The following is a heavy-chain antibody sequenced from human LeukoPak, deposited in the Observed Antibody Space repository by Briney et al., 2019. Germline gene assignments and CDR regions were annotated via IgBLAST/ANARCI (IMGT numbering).Heavy chain of an antibody. Sequence: SETLSLTSTVSAGSISSSSYYWGWIRQPPGKGLEWIGSIYYSGTTYYNPSLKSRVTRSVDTSKNQFSLKLSSVTAADTAVYYCARERVYGGNSGAFDIWGQGTMVTVSS. CDR3: ARERVYGGNSGAFDI. CDR2: IYYSGTT. CDR1: AGSISSSSYY. V-gene: IGHV4-39*07. J-gene: IGHJ3*02. D-gene: IGHD4-23*01.